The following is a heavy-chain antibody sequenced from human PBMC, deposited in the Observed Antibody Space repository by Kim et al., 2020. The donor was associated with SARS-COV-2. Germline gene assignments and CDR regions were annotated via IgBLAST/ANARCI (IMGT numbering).Heavy chain of an antibody. V-gene: IGHV3-11*05. Sequence: GGSLRLSCAASGFTFSDYYMSWIRQAPGKGLEWVSDIGSSSVYTNYADSVKGLFTISRDNAKNSLYLQMNSLRAEDTAIYSFARATTTYFHYGMYVRGQG. CDR2: IGSSSVYT. J-gene: IGHJ6*02. D-gene: IGHD5-12*01. CDR3: ARATTTYFHYGMYV. CDR1: GFTFSDYY.